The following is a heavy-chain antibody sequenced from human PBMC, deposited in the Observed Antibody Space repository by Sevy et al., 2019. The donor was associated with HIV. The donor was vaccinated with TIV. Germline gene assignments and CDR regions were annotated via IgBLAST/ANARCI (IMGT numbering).Heavy chain of an antibody. V-gene: IGHV1-18*01. CDR3: ARVSCSGGSCYWIVATIGYWFDP. CDR2: ISAYNGNT. D-gene: IGHD2-15*01. J-gene: IGHJ5*02. CDR1: GYTFTSYG. Sequence: ASVKVSCKASGYTFTSYGISWVRQAPGQGLEWMGWISAYNGNTNYAQKLQGRVTMTTDTSTSTAYMELRSLRSDDTAVYYCARVSCSGGSCYWIVATIGYWFDPWGQGTLVTVSS.